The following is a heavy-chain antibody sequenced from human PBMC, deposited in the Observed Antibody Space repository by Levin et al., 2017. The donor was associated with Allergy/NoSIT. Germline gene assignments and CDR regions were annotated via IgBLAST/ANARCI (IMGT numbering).Heavy chain of an antibody. V-gene: IGHV1-18*01. J-gene: IGHJ6*02. Sequence: GASVKVSCKASGYPFTSFGINWVRQAPGQGLEWMGWISARSGNTNYAQRLQGRVNMTRDTSTSTAHMELRSLRSDDTAVYYCARDMGTPSIYYYYGLDVWGQGTTVIVSS. CDR1: GYPFTSFG. CDR3: ARDMGTPSIYYYYGLDV. CDR2: ISARSGNT. D-gene: IGHD7-27*01.